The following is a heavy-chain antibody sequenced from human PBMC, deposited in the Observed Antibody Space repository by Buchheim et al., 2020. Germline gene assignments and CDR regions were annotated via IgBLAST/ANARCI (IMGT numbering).Heavy chain of an antibody. Sequence: EVQLVESGGGLVQPGGSLRLSCAASGFTFSSYWMSWVRQAPGEGLECVANIKQDGSEKYYVDSVRGRFTISRDIAKNSLYLQMNSLRAEDTAVYYCARENTYGSESRFDYWGQGTL. CDR1: GFTFSSYW. CDR3: ARENTYGSESRFDY. V-gene: IGHV3-7*01. J-gene: IGHJ4*02. D-gene: IGHD3-10*01. CDR2: IKQDGSEK.